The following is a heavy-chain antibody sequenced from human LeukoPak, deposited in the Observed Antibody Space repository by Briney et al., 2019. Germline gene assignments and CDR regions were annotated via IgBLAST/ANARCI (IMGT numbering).Heavy chain of an antibody. J-gene: IGHJ6*03. CDR2: INHSGST. V-gene: IGHV4-34*01. D-gene: IGHD5-18*01. CDR3: ARARGYSYGYYYYYYMDV. Sequence: SETLSLTCAVYGGSFSGYYWSWIRQPPGKGLEWIGEINHSGSTNYNPSLKSRVTISVDTSKNQFSLKLSSVTAADTAVYYCARARGYSYGYYYYYYMDVWGKGTTVTVSS. CDR1: GGSFSGYY.